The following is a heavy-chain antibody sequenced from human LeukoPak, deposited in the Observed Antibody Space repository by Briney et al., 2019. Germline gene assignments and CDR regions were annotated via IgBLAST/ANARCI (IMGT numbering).Heavy chain of an antibody. CDR1: GFTFSSYW. V-gene: IGHV3-74*01. CDR2: IYADGSRT. CDR3: ARDRQQLGPIDY. D-gene: IGHD6-6*01. J-gene: IGHJ4*02. Sequence: GGSLRLSCAASGFTFSSYWMHWVRQAPGKGLVWVSRIYADGSRTTYADSVKGRFTISRDNAKNTLYLQMDSLRAEDTAVYYCARDRQQLGPIDYWGQGTLVTVSS.